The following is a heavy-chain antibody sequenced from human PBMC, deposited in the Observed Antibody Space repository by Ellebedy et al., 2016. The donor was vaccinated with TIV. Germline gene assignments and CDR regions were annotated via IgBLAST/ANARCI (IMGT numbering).Heavy chain of an antibody. CDR3: ARDLTDYGAYVASDD. CDR2: MYSRGST. Sequence: MPSETLSLTCTVSAGSIKNYYWSWIRQPAGKGLEWIGRMYSRGSTTYNPSLRSRVTMSRDTSKNQFSLNLTSVTAADTAVYYCARDLTDYGAYVASDDWGQGTLVTVSS. D-gene: IGHD4-17*01. CDR1: AGSIKNYY. V-gene: IGHV4-4*07. J-gene: IGHJ4*02.